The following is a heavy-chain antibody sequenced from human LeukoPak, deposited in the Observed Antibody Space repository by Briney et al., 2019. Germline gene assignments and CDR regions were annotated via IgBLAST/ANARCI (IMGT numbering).Heavy chain of an antibody. Sequence: GGSLRLSCAASGFTFDDYGMSWVRQAPGKGLEWVSGINWNGGRRGYADSVKGRFTISRDNAKNSLYLQMNSLRAEDTAVYYCANCYCSSTSCYNPSGYWGQGTLVTVSS. V-gene: IGHV3-20*04. D-gene: IGHD2-2*02. J-gene: IGHJ4*02. CDR2: INWNGGRR. CDR3: ANCYCSSTSCYNPSGY. CDR1: GFTFDDYG.